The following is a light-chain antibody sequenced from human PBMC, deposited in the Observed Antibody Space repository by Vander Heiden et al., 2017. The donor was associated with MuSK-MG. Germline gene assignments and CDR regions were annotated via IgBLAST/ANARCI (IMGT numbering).Light chain of an antibody. CDR1: NLGEKY. CDR2: HNS. J-gene: IGLJ2*01. Sequence: SYELTQPPSVSVSPGQTASITCSGENLGEKYACWYPQKPGQSPVLFIYHNSNRPSGIPGRFSVSTSSTTATLTIRVTPAWDEVDYYCQAWNSSTAVFGGGTKLTVL. CDR3: QAWNSSTAV. V-gene: IGLV3-1*01.